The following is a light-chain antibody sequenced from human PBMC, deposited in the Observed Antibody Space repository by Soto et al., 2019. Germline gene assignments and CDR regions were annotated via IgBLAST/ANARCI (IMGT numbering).Light chain of an antibody. CDR3: QQYGSSLTWT. CDR1: QSVTSSS. V-gene: IGKV3-20*01. Sequence: EIVLTQSPGTLSLSPGERATLSCRASQSVTSSSLAWYQQKPGQAPRLLIYNASRRATGIPDRFSGSGSGTDFTLTISRLEPEDFAVYYCQQYGSSLTWTFGQGTKVEIK. J-gene: IGKJ1*01. CDR2: NAS.